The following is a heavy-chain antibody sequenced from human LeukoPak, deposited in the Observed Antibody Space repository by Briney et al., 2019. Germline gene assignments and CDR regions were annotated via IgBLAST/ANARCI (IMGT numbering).Heavy chain of an antibody. J-gene: IGHJ3*02. CDR3: ARVEWELRAFDI. V-gene: IGHV3-48*04. Sequence: GSLRLSCAASGFTFSDYSMNWVRQAPGKGLEWVSYISSSGSTIYYADSVKGRFTISRDNAKNSLYLQMNSLRAEDTAVYYCARVEWELRAFDIWGQGTMVTVSS. D-gene: IGHD1-26*01. CDR1: GFTFSDYS. CDR2: ISSSGSTI.